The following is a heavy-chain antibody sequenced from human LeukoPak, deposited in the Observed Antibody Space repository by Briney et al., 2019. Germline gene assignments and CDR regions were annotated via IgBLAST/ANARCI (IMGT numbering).Heavy chain of an antibody. V-gene: IGHV4-31*03. CDR1: GGSISSGGYY. J-gene: IGHJ4*02. Sequence: PSQALSLTCTVSGGSISSGGYYWSWIRQHPGKGLEWIGYIYYSGSTYCNPSLESRVTISVDRSKNQFSLKLSSVTAADTAVYYCARSSGYYFEYWGQGKPVTVSS. D-gene: IGHD3-22*01. CDR3: ARSSGYYFEY. CDR2: IYYSGST.